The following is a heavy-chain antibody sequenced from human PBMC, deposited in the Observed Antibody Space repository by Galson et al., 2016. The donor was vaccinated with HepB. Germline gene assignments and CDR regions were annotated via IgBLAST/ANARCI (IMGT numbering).Heavy chain of an antibody. CDR3: ARTLQSVSNFDY. D-gene: IGHD5-24*01. J-gene: IGHJ4*01. CDR1: GFTFSTYH. CDR2: ISASDNII. Sequence: SLRLSCAASGFTFSTYHMNWVRQAPGKGLEWPSYISASDNIIYYSDSVKGRFTISRDNAKDSLYLQMNSLRDEDTAVYYCARTLQSVSNFDYWGHGTLVTVSS. V-gene: IGHV3-48*02.